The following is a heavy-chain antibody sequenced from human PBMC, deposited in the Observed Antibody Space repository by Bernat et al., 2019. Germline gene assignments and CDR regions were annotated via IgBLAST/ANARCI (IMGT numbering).Heavy chain of an antibody. D-gene: IGHD2-2*01. Sequence: QVQLVESGGGVVQPGRSLRLSCAASGFTFSSYAMHWVRQAPGKGLEWVAVISYDGSNKYYAGSVKGRFTISRDNAKNTLYLQMNSLRAEDTAVYYCARGTDWGQGTLVTVSS. CDR2: ISYDGSNK. V-gene: IGHV3-30*01. J-gene: IGHJ4*02. CDR3: ARGTD. CDR1: GFTFSSYA.